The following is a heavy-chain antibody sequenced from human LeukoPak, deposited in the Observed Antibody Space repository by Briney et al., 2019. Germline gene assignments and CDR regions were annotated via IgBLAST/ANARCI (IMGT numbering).Heavy chain of an antibody. D-gene: IGHD4-23*01. Sequence: GSSVKVSCKASGGTFSSYAISWVRQAPGQGLEWMGRIIPILGIANYAQKFQGRVTITADKSTSTAYMEPSSLRSEDTAVYYCAAQIYGGAFDIWGQGTMVTVSS. V-gene: IGHV1-69*04. CDR3: AAQIYGGAFDI. CDR2: IIPILGIA. J-gene: IGHJ3*02. CDR1: GGTFSSYA.